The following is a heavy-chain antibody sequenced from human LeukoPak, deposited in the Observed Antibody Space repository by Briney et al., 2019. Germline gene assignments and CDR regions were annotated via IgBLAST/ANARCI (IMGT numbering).Heavy chain of an antibody. CDR2: ISAYNGNT. Sequence: ASVKVSCKASGYTFTSYGISWVRQAPGQGLEWMGWISAYNGNTNYAQKLQGRVTMTTDTSTSTAYMELRSLRSDDTAMYYCAREGIRIAAAGTIDYWGQGTLVTVPS. CDR3: AREGIRIAAAGTIDY. V-gene: IGHV1-18*01. CDR1: GYTFTSYG. D-gene: IGHD6-13*01. J-gene: IGHJ4*02.